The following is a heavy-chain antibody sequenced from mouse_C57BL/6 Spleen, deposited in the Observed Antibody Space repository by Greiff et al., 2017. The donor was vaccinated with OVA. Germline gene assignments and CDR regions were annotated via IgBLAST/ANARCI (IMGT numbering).Heavy chain of an antibody. Sequence: EVKLVESGGGLVKPGGSLKLSCAASGFTFSDYGMHWVRQAPEKGLECVAYISSGSSTIYYADTVKGRFTISRDNAKNTLFLQMTSLRSEDTAMYYCARVLRYYYAMDYWGQGTSVTVSS. CDR1: GFTFSDYG. D-gene: IGHD1-1*01. CDR3: ARVLRYYYAMDY. V-gene: IGHV5-17*01. CDR2: ISSGSSTI. J-gene: IGHJ4*01.